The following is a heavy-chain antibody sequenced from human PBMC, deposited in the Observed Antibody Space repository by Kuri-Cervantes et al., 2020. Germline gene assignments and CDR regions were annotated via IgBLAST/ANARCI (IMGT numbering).Heavy chain of an antibody. Sequence: SVKVSCKASGYTFTGYYMHWVRQAPGQGLEWMGGIIPIFGTTNYAQKFQGRVTITTDKSTSTAYMELRSLRSDDTAVYYCARAGGEYYYGSGSYYSQNWFDPWGQGTLVTVSS. J-gene: IGHJ5*02. CDR3: ARAGGEYYYGSGSYYSQNWFDP. CDR2: IIPIFGTT. CDR1: GYTFTGYY. V-gene: IGHV1-69*05. D-gene: IGHD3-10*01.